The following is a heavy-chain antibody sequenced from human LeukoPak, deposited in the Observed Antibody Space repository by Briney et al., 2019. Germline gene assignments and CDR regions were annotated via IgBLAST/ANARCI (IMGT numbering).Heavy chain of an antibody. CDR1: GYTFIGYY. V-gene: IGHV1-2*02. J-gene: IGHJ6*03. CDR2: INPNSGDT. Sequence: ASVKVSCKASGYTFIGYYMHWVRQAPGQGLAWMGWINPNSGDTHYAQKFQGRVTMTRDTFISAAYMELSRLRSDDTGVYYCARYSCAHRIVVVPDAYYYYYMDVWGKGTTVTVSS. CDR3: ARYSCAHRIVVVPDAYYYYYMDV. D-gene: IGHD2-2*01.